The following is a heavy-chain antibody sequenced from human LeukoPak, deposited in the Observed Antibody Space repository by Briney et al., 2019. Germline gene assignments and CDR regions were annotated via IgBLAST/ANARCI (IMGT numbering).Heavy chain of an antibody. D-gene: IGHD1-14*01. CDR2: VYYSGTT. CDR3: AGLIRPGWFDP. V-gene: IGHV4-39*07. Sequence: SETLSLTCSVSGGSISLSYYYWGWIRQPPGKALEWIGSVYYSGTTSYNPSLKSRVTMSVDTSKNQFSLKLSSVTAADTAVYYCAGLIRPGWFDPWGQGTQVTVSS. J-gene: IGHJ5*02. CDR1: GGSISLSYYY.